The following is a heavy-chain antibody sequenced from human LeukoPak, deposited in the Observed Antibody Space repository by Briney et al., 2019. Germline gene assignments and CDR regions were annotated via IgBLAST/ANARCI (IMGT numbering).Heavy chain of an antibody. Sequence: GGSLRLSCAASGFTFSDYSMNWVRQAPGKGLEWVSYISNSGSTIYYADSVKGRFTISRDNTKNSLYLQMNSLRAEDTAVYYCAREGGGWFYLDYWGQGTLVTVSS. CDR1: GFTFSDYS. CDR2: ISNSGSTI. V-gene: IGHV3-48*04. CDR3: AREGGGWFYLDY. D-gene: IGHD6-19*01. J-gene: IGHJ4*02.